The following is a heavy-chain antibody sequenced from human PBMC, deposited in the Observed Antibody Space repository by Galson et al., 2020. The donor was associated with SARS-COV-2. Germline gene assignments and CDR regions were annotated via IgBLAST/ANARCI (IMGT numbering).Heavy chain of an antibody. CDR3: VKDRSRDFCSGYEILFED. J-gene: IGHJ4*02. Sequence: GGSLRLSCSASGFTFSRCAMHWVRQAPGKRLEFVSSISSDGGGTYYADSVKGRFTMSRDNSKKTLFLQMSSLRVEDSGVYYCVKDRSRDFCSGYEILFEDWGQGTLVTVSS. CDR2: ISSDGGGT. CDR1: GFTFSRCA. V-gene: IGHV3-64D*06. D-gene: IGHD3-3*01.